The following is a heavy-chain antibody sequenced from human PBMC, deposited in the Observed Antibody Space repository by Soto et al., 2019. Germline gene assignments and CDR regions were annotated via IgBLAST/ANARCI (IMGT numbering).Heavy chain of an antibody. D-gene: IGHD5-12*01. J-gene: IGHJ4*02. V-gene: IGHV4-30-2*01. CDR2: IYHSGST. Sequence: QLQLQESGSGLVKPSQTLSLTCAVSGGSISSGGYSWSWIRQPPGKGLEWIGYIYHSGSTYYNPAREGRGTVAVDRSKSQFSLKLSSVAAADTAVYYCAAGGGLPRYYWGQGTLVTVSS. CDR3: AAGGGLPRYY. CDR1: GGSISSGGYS.